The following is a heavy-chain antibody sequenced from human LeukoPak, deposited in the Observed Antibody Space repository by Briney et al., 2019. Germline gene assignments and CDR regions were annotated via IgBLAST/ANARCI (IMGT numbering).Heavy chain of an antibody. J-gene: IGHJ3*02. D-gene: IGHD6-19*01. CDR3: AREQWLDGLFDAFDI. CDR1: GFTFSSYA. V-gene: IGHV3-30*04. CDR2: ISYDGSNK. Sequence: PGRSLRLSCAASGFTFSSYAMHWVRQAPGKGLEWVAVISYDGSNKYYADSVKGRFTISRDNSKNTLYLQMNSLRAEDTAVYYCAREQWLDGLFDAFDIWGQGTMVTVSS.